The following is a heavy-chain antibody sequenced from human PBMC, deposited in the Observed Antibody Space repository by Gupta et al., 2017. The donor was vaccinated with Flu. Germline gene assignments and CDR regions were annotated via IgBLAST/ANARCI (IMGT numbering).Heavy chain of an antibody. CDR1: GVKFSSYA. CDR3: ATQTSITGTVDY. D-gene: IGHD1-7*01. J-gene: IGHJ4*02. Sequence: EVQLLESGGDLVQPGGALSISCAASGVKFSSYAMTWVRQAPGKGLEWVSAISVGGTTTYYADSVKGRFTISRDNSKNTLYLQRNSLRAEDTALYYCATQTSITGTVDYWGQGTLVTVSS. CDR2: ISVGGTTT. V-gene: IGHV3-23*01.